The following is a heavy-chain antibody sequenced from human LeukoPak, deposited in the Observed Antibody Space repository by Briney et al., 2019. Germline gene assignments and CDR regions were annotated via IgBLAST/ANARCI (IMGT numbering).Heavy chain of an antibody. J-gene: IGHJ6*02. D-gene: IGHD1-26*01. CDR2: ITSSGTNI. CDR3: AKDAKAESSGSYGMDV. CDR1: GFTFSDYY. V-gene: IGHV3-11*04. Sequence: GGSLRLSCAASGFTFSDYYMSWIRQAPGKGPEWISYITSSGTNIYYADSVKGRFTISRDNSRNTLYLQMNSLREEDTAVYYCAKDAKAESSGSYGMDVWGQGTTVTVSS.